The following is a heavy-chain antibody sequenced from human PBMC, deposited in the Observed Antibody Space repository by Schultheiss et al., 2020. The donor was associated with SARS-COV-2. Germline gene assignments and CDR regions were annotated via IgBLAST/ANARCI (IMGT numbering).Heavy chain of an antibody. V-gene: IGHV3-30-3*01. CDR1: GFTFSSYA. CDR3: ARDEYSYGPGGFDY. CDR2: ISYDGSNK. Sequence: GGSLRLSCAASGFTFSSYAMHWVRQAPGKGLEWVAVISYDGSNKYYAYSVKGRFTISRDNSKNTLYLQMNSLRAEDTAVYYCARDEYSYGPGGFDYWGQGTLVTVSS. J-gene: IGHJ4*02. D-gene: IGHD5-18*01.